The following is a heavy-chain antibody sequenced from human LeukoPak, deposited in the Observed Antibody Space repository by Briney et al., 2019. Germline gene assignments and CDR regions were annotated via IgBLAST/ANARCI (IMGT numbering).Heavy chain of an antibody. CDR2: NHYSGSI. CDR3: AGGNCGSTSCYTAFWFDP. CDR1: GGSISSGGYY. V-gene: IGHV4-31*11. J-gene: IGHJ5*02. D-gene: IGHD2-2*02. Sequence: SQTLSLTCAVSGGSISSGGYYWSWIRQHPGKGLEWIGYNHYSGSIYYNPSLKSRVTISVDTSKNQFSLKLTSVTAADTAVYYCAGGNCGSTSCYTAFWFDPWGQGTLVTVSS.